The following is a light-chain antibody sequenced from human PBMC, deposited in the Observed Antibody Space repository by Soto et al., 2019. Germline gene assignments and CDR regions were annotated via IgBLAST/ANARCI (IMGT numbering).Light chain of an antibody. V-gene: IGKV3-20*01. Sequence: EIVLTQSPATLSFSPGERATLSCRASQRPSNSHVAWYLLKPGQAPRLLIFDTSSRATGIPDRFSGSVSGTDFTLTISRLEPEDFAVFYCQQYGTSEIIFGQGTRMEI. CDR2: DTS. CDR1: QRPSNSH. CDR3: QQYGTSEII. J-gene: IGKJ5*01.